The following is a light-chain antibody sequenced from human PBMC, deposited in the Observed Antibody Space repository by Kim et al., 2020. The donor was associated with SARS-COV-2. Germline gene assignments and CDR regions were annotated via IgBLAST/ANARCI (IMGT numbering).Light chain of an antibody. CDR2: EDN. V-gene: IGLV6-57*03. Sequence: TVTISCTRSSGSIASNYGQWYQQRPGSAPTTVIYEDNQRPSGVPDRFSGSIDSSSNSASLTISGLKTEDEADYYCQSYDSSNLNWVFGGGTKLTVL. J-gene: IGLJ3*02. CDR3: QSYDSSNLNWV. CDR1: SGSIASNY.